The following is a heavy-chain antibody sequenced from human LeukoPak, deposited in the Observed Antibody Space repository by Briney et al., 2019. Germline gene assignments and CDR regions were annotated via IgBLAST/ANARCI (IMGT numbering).Heavy chain of an antibody. V-gene: IGHV4-59*08. Sequence: SETLSLTCTVSGGSISSYYWSWIRQPPGKGLEWIGYIYYSGSANYNPSLKSRVTISVDTSKNQFSLKLSSVTAADTAVYYCARATGNTDYWGQGTLVTVSS. J-gene: IGHJ4*02. CDR2: IYYSGSA. D-gene: IGHD1-26*01. CDR1: GGSISSYY. CDR3: ARATGNTDY.